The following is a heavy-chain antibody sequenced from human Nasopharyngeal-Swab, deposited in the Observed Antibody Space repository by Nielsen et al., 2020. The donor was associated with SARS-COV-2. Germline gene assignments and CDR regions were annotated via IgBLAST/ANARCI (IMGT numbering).Heavy chain of an antibody. V-gene: IGHV3-74*01. CDR2: ITSDGTTT. Sequence: GESLKISCTAYGFTFNNYWMDWVRQVPGKGLVWVSHITSDGTTTSYSDSVKGRFTTSRDNLKDTLYPQMNSLRAEDTAVYYCARSYWGAEDVWGKGTTVTVSS. D-gene: IGHD7-27*01. J-gene: IGHJ6*04. CDR1: GFTFNNYW. CDR3: ARSYWGAEDV.